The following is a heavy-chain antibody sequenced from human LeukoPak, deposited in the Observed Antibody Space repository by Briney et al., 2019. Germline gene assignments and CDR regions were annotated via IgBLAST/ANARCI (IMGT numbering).Heavy chain of an antibody. CDR2: INPNSGGT. D-gene: IGHD6-19*01. CDR3: ARVAKGHSSGWYSFNY. Sequence: GASVKVSCKSSAYTFTGYYMHWVRQAPGQGLEWMGWINPNSGGTNYAQKFQGRVTMTRDTSISTAYMELSRLRSDDTAVYYRARVAKGHSSGWYSFNYWGQGTLVTVSS. CDR1: AYTFTGYY. J-gene: IGHJ4*02. V-gene: IGHV1-2*02.